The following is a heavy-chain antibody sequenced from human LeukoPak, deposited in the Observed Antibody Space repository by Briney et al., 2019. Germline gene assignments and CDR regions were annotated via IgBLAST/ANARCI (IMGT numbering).Heavy chain of an antibody. D-gene: IGHD4-23*01. CDR2: ISSSSSTI. Sequence: PGRSLRLSCAGSGITLSSYNMNWIRQAPGKGLECVSYISSSSSTIYYADSVKGRFTISRDNAKNSLFLQMDSLRDEDTAVYYCAGGGNWGQGTLVTVSS. CDR3: AGGGN. V-gene: IGHV3-48*02. J-gene: IGHJ4*02. CDR1: GITLSSYN.